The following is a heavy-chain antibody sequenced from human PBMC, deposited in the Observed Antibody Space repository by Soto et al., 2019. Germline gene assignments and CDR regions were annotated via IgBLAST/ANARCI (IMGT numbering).Heavy chain of an antibody. CDR2: IYYSGST. Sequence: PSETLSLTCTVSGGSISSYYWSWIRQPPGKGLEWIGYIYYSGSTNYNPSIKSRVTISVDTSKNQFSLKLSSVTAADTAMYYCVRVVGSGFLDYYYYYYMDVGGKGTTSTVP. V-gene: IGHV4-59*01. J-gene: IGHJ6*03. CDR1: GGSISSYY. CDR3: VRVVGSGFLDYYYYYYMDV. D-gene: IGHD3-3*01.